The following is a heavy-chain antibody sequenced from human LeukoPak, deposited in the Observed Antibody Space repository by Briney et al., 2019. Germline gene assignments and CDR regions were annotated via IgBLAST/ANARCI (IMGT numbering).Heavy chain of an antibody. Sequence: ASVKVSCKASGYTFTSYDINWVRQATGQGIEWMGWMNPNSGNTGYAQKFQGRVTMTRNTSISTAYMELSSLRSEDTAVYYCARGIYGDYEGDYWGQGTLVTVSS. D-gene: IGHD4-17*01. CDR1: GYTFTSYD. CDR2: MNPNSGNT. J-gene: IGHJ4*02. V-gene: IGHV1-8*01. CDR3: ARGIYGDYEGDY.